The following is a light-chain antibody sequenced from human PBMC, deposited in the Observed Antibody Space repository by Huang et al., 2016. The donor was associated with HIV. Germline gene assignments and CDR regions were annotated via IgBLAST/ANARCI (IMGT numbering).Light chain of an antibody. V-gene: IGKV3-15*01. CDR3: QQYNNWPPLT. CDR1: QSVSTN. CDR2: GTS. Sequence: IVMTQSPATLSVSPGERATLSCRASQSVSTNLAWYQQKAGQAPRLLMYGTSTRATGVPARFSGSVSGTEFTLTISSLQSEDFAVYYCQQYNNWPPLTFGGGTRVEIK. J-gene: IGKJ4*01.